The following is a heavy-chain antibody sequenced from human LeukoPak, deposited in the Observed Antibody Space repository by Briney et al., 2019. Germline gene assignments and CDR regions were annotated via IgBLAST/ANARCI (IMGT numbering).Heavy chain of an antibody. CDR2: IYYTGST. J-gene: IGHJ4*02. V-gene: IGHV4-59*01. CDR1: GGSISTYY. CDR3: ARGARYYDFWSGYYSSSGYYFDY. D-gene: IGHD3-3*01. Sequence: PSETLSLTCTVSGGSISTYYWSWIRQPPGKGLEWIGYIYYTGSTNYNPSLKSRVTISVDTSKNQFSLKLSSVTAADTAVYYCARGARYYDFWSGYYSSSGYYFDYWGQGTLVTVSS.